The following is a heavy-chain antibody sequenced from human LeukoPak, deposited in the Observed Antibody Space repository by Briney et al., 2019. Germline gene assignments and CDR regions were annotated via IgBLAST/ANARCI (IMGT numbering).Heavy chain of an antibody. CDR1: GFTFSSYA. J-gene: IGHJ5*02. Sequence: GGSLRLSCAASGFTFSSYAMSWVRQAPGKGLEWVSSISSSGGSTFYADSVKGRFTISRDNSKNTLYLQMNNLGAEDTAIYYCATSGNTGSYNPWGQGTLVTVSS. CDR3: ATSGNTGSYNP. D-gene: IGHD1-26*01. CDR2: ISSSGGST. V-gene: IGHV3-23*01.